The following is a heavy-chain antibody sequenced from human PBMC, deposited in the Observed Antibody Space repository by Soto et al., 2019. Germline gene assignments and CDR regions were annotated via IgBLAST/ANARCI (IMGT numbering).Heavy chain of an antibody. CDR1: GFTFSSYG. Sequence: GGSLRLSCAASGFTFSSYGVSWVRQAPGKGLEWVSGVSASGLNTDYADPVKGRFYISRDNSKNTVSLHMNSLRAEDTALYYCENDRPRSTSGYFFDNWGQGTPVTVSS. D-gene: IGHD1-1*01. J-gene: IGHJ4*02. V-gene: IGHV3-23*01. CDR2: VSASGLNT. CDR3: ENDRPRSTSGYFFDN.